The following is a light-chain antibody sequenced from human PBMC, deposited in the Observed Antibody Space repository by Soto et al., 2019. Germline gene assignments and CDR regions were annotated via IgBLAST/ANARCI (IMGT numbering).Light chain of an antibody. J-gene: IGKJ2*01. CDR1: QSISSYY. V-gene: IGKV3-20*01. CDR3: QQYGGSPPYT. Sequence: VLTQSPGTLSLSPGERATISCRARQSISSYYLAWYQHKPGQAPRLLMNGASSRATGIPHRFSGSGSGTDFTLTISRLEPEDCGVYYCQQYGGSPPYTFGRGTRLEIK. CDR2: GAS.